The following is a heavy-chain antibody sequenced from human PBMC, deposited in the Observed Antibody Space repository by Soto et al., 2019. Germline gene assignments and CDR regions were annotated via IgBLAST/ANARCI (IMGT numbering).Heavy chain of an antibody. V-gene: IGHV4-59*08. Sequence: SETLSLTCTVSGGSISSYYWSWIRQPPGKGLEWIGYIYYSGSTNYNPSLKSRVTISVDTSKNQFSLKLSSVTAADTAVYYCARESLHHYYYYMDVWGKGTTVTVSS. CDR1: GGSISSYY. CDR2: IYYSGST. J-gene: IGHJ6*03. CDR3: ARESLHHYYYYMDV.